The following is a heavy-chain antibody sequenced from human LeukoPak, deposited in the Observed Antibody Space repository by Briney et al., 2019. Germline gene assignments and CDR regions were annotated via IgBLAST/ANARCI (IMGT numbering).Heavy chain of an antibody. J-gene: IGHJ4*02. Sequence: SETLSLTCAVSGYSISSGYYWGWIRQPPGKGLEWIGSIYHSGSTYYNPSLKSRVTISVDTSKNQLSLKLSSVTAADTAVYYCARLRITFGGVIAHGDYWGQGTLVTVSS. CDR1: GYSISSGYY. V-gene: IGHV4-38-2*01. CDR2: IYHSGST. CDR3: ARLRITFGGVIAHGDY. D-gene: IGHD3-16*02.